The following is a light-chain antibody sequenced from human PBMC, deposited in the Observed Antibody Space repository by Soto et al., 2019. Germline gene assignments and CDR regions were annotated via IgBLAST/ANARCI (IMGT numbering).Light chain of an antibody. CDR2: AAS. CDR1: QSISSY. CDR3: QQSYSTHPIT. J-gene: IGKJ5*01. Sequence: EIQMTQSQSSLSASVGHRVSITCRASQSISSYLNWYQQKPGKAPKLLIYAASSLQSGVPSRFSGSGSGTDFTLTISSLQPEDFATYYCQQSYSTHPITFGQGTHWRL. V-gene: IGKV1-39*01.